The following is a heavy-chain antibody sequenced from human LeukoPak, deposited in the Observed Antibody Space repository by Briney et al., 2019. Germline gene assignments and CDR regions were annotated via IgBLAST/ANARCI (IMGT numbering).Heavy chain of an antibody. Sequence: PGGSLRLFCAASGFTFSSYSMNWVRQAPGKGLEWVSSISSSSYIYYADSVKGRFTISRDNAKNSLYLQMNSLRAEDTAVYYCARDHGPSYYDSSGYYFAYWGQGTLVTVSS. CDR1: GFTFSSYS. D-gene: IGHD3-22*01. V-gene: IGHV3-21*01. CDR3: ARDHGPSYYDSSGYYFAY. J-gene: IGHJ4*02. CDR2: ISSSSYI.